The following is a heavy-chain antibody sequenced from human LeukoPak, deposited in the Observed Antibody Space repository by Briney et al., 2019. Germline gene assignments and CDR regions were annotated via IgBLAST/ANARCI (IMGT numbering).Heavy chain of an antibody. CDR3: ARNYYGSGSYFGY. V-gene: IGHV4-59*01. J-gene: IGHJ4*02. D-gene: IGHD3-10*01. CDR2: IYYSGST. CDR1: GGSISSYY. Sequence: SETLSLTCTVSGGSISSYYWSWLRQPPGKGLEWVGYIYYSGSTNYNPSLKSRVTISVDTSKNQFSLKLSSVTAADTAVYYCARNYYGSGSYFGYWGQGTLVTVSS.